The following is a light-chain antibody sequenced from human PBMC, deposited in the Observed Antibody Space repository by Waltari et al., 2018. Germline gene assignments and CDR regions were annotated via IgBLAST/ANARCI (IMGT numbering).Light chain of an antibody. CDR2: DVT. J-gene: IGLJ1*01. CDR3: CSYGGTYYV. CDR1: SSDVGGYNY. Sequence: QSALTQPRSVSGSPGQSVAISCTGTSSDVGGYNYVFWYQQPPGKAPKLLIYDVTKRPSGVPDRFSGSKSGNTASLTISGLQAEYEADYYCCSYGGTYYVFGTGTKVTVL. V-gene: IGLV2-11*01.